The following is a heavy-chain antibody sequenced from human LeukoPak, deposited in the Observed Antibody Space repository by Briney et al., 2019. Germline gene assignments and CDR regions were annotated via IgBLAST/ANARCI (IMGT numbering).Heavy chain of an antibody. CDR1: GGTFSSYA. D-gene: IGHD5-24*01. V-gene: IGHV1-69*05. J-gene: IGHJ3*02. CDR2: IIPVFGTA. CDR3: AREMATITADFAFDI. Sequence: SVKVSCKASGGTFSSYAISWVRQAPGQGLEWMGGIIPVFGTANYAQKFQGRVTITTDESTSTAYMELSSLRSEDTAVYYCAREMATITADFAFDIWGQGTMVTVSS.